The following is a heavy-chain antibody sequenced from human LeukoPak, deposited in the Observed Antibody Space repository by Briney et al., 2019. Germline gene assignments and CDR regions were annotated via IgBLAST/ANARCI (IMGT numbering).Heavy chain of an antibody. D-gene: IGHD6-19*01. Sequence: SETLPLTCTVSGGSISSSPYYWGWIRQPPGKGLEWIGNIYYSGSTYYNASLKTRVTISVDTSKNQFSLKLTSVTAADTAVYYCARHASVDGNWPRPLDYWGQGSLVTVSS. J-gene: IGHJ4*02. CDR3: ARHASVDGNWPRPLDY. CDR2: IYYSGST. CDR1: GGSISSSPYY. V-gene: IGHV4-39*01.